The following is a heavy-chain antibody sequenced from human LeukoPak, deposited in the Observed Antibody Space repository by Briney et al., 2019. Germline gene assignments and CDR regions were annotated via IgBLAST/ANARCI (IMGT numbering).Heavy chain of an antibody. D-gene: IGHD7-27*01. CDR3: ARELVSLGTGYFDL. CDR1: GSTFSTYG. Sequence: GGSLRLSCEASGSTFSTYGMTWVRQAPGKGLEWVSGITGSSTWTYYADSVKGRFTISRDNSNNTLHLQMNSLRAEDTAIYYCARELVSLGTGYFDLWGRGTLVTVSS. V-gene: IGHV3-23*01. CDR2: ITGSSTWT. J-gene: IGHJ2*01.